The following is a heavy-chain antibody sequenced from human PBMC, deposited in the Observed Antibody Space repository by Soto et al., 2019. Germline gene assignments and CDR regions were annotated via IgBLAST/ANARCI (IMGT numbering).Heavy chain of an antibody. D-gene: IGHD4-4*01. CDR2: IDPSSGSA. J-gene: IGHJ5*02. V-gene: IGHV1-46*03. CDR1: GYPFTSYY. CDR3: ARDFLTVSKWFGP. Sequence: QIQLLQSGAQVKKPGSSVRVSCKASGYPFTSYYMHWVRQAPGQGLEWMGLIDPSSGSATYAQNFKGRIIMTRDTSTSTVYMELSSLRSEDTAVYYWARDFLTVSKWFGPWGQGTLVTVSS.